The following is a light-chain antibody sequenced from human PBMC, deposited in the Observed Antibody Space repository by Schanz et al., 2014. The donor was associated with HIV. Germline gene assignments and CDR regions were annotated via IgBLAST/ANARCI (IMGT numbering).Light chain of an antibody. J-gene: IGLJ3*02. CDR3: QSYDMGLGGCL. CDR2: ANT. CDR1: SSNIRINT. Sequence: QSVLTQPPSASGTPGQRVTISCSGSSSNIRINTVNWYQHVPGTVPKLLIYANTNRPSGVPDRFSASKSGASASLAITGLQAEDEADYYCQSYDMGLGGCLFGGGTKLTVL. V-gene: IGLV1-40*01.